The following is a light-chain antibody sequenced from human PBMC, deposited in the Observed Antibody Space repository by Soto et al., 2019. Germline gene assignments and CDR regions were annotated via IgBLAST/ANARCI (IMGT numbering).Light chain of an antibody. CDR2: DVN. CDR3: CSFAGSHTLYV. CDR1: ASDVGDYNY. J-gene: IGLJ1*01. V-gene: IGLV2-11*01. Sequence: QSALTQPRSVSGSPEQSVTISCTGSASDVGDYNYVSWYQRHPGEAPKLVIYDVNKRPSGVPDRFSGSKSGNAASLTISGLQAEDEADYYCCSFAGSHTLYVFGTGTKLTVL.